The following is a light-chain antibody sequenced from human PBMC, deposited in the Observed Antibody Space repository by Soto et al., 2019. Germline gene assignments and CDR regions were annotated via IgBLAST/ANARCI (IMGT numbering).Light chain of an antibody. CDR1: QGISSY. J-gene: IGKJ4*01. Sequence: AIRMTQSPSSFSASTGDRVTITCRASQGISSYLAWYQQKPGKAPKLLIYAASTLQSGVPSRFSGSGSGTDFTLTISCLHSEDFATYYCQQYYSYPLTFGGGTKVEI. CDR2: AAS. V-gene: IGKV1-8*01. CDR3: QQYYSYPLT.